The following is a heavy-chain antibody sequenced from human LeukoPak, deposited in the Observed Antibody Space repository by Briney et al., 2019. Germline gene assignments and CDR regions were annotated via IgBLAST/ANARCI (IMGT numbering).Heavy chain of an antibody. D-gene: IGHD2-2*01. CDR2: ISSSGSTI. Sequence: GGSLRLSCAASGFTFSDYYMSWIRQAPGKGLEGVSYISSSGSTIYYADSVKGRFTISRDNAKNSLYLQMNSLRAKDTAVYYCARDRGSTDYYYYYMDVWGKGATVTVSS. CDR1: GFTFSDYY. CDR3: ARDRGSTDYYYYYMDV. J-gene: IGHJ6*03. V-gene: IGHV3-11*01.